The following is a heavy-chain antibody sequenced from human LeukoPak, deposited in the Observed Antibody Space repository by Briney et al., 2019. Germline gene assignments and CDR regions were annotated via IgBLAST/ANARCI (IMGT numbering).Heavy chain of an antibody. V-gene: IGHV3-30*18. CDR2: ISYDGSNK. Sequence: GRPLRLSCAASGFTFSSYGMHWVRQAPGKGLEWVAVISYDGSNKYYADSVKGRFTISRDNSRNTLYLQMNSLRAEDTAVYYCANMANWGQGTLVTVSS. CDR3: ANMAN. J-gene: IGHJ4*02. CDR1: GFTFSSYG. D-gene: IGHD3-10*01.